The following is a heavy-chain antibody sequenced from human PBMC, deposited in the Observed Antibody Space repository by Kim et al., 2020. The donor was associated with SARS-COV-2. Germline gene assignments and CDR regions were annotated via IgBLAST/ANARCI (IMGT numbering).Heavy chain of an antibody. J-gene: IGHJ4*02. Sequence: SVKVSCKASGGTFSSYAISWVRQAPGQGLEWMGGIIPIFGTANYAQKFQGRVTITADESTSTAYMEVSSLRSEDTAVYYCARGSGSGSYFASKGGVDYWGQGTLVTVSS. V-gene: IGHV1-69*13. D-gene: IGHD3-10*01. CDR1: GGTFSSYA. CDR3: ARGSGSGSYFASKGGVDY. CDR2: IIPIFGTA.